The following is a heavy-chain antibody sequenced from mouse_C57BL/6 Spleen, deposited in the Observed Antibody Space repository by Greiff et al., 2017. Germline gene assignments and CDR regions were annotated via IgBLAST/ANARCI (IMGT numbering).Heavy chain of an antibody. V-gene: IGHV1-50*01. CDR2: IDPSDSYT. CDR1: GYTFTSYW. Sequence: QVQLQQPGAELVKPGASVKLSCEASGYTFTSYWMQWVKQRPGQGLEWIGEIDPSDSYTNYNQKFKGKATLTVDTSSSTAYMQLSSLTSEDSAVYYCARAKATPRRYFDVWGTGTTVTVSS. D-gene: IGHD1-1*01. J-gene: IGHJ1*03. CDR3: ARAKATPRRYFDV.